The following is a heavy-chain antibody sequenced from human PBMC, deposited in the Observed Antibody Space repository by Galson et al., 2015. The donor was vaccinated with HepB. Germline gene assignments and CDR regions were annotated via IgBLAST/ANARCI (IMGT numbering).Heavy chain of an antibody. J-gene: IGHJ4*02. CDR3: AKGLVVRGLTAPFDY. CDR2: IGGSGGST. D-gene: IGHD3-10*01. Sequence: SLRLSCAASGFTFSSYAMSWVRQAPGKGLEWVSAIGGSGGSTYYADSVKGRFTISRDNSKNTLYLQMNSLRAEDTAVYYCAKGLVVRGLTAPFDYWGQGTLVTVSS. V-gene: IGHV3-23*01. CDR1: GFTFSSYA.